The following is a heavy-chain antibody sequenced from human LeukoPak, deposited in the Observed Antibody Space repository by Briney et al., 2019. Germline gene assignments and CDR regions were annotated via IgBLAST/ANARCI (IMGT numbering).Heavy chain of an antibody. D-gene: IGHD6-19*01. CDR2: ISSSGSTI. J-gene: IGHJ5*02. CDR1: GFTFSDYY. V-gene: IGHV3-11*04. CDR3: ARDSSGWYHWFDP. Sequence: GGSLRLSCAASGFTFSDYYMSGIRQAPGKGLEWISYISSSGSTIDYADSVKGRFTISRDNAKNSLYLQMKSLRAEDTAVYYCARDSSGWYHWFDPWGQGTLVTVSS.